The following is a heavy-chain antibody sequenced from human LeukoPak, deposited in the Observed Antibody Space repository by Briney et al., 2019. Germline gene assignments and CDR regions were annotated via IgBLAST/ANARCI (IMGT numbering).Heavy chain of an antibody. CDR3: ARLGGSSGWYFSGANWFDP. Sequence: GESLKISCKGSGYSFTSYWIGWVRQMPGKGLEWMGIIYPGDSDTRYSPSFQGQVTISADKSISTAYLQWSSLKASDTAMYYCARLGGSSGWYFSGANWFDPWGQGTLVTVSP. D-gene: IGHD6-19*01. CDR2: IYPGDSDT. J-gene: IGHJ5*02. CDR1: GYSFTSYW. V-gene: IGHV5-51*01.